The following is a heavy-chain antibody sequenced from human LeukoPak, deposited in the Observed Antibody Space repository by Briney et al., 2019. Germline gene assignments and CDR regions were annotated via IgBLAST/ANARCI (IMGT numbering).Heavy chain of an antibody. D-gene: IGHD6-19*01. CDR3: ARGYSSGWYFLGSSVWDY. CDR1: GGSFSGYY. Sequence: SFTSAVHGGSFSGYYWSWSGELRGHGMNWIEEINHSGSTNYNPSLKSRVTISVDTSKNQFSLKLSSVTAADTAVYYCARGYSSGWYFLGSSVWDYWGQGTLVTVSS. J-gene: IGHJ4*02. CDR2: INHSGST. V-gene: IGHV4-34*01.